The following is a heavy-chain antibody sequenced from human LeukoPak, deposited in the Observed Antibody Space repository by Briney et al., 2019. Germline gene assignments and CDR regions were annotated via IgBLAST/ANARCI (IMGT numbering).Heavy chain of an antibody. CDR1: GFTLSGYW. Sequence: GGSLRLSCAASGFTLSGYWMHWVRQAPGKGLVWVSRINSDGTSINYADSVRGRFTISRDNAKNTLYLQMNSLGAEDTAVYYCARVVVPLIRNALDSWGQGALVTVSS. CDR3: ARVVVPLIRNALDS. D-gene: IGHD2-8*01. CDR2: INSDGTSI. J-gene: IGHJ5*01. V-gene: IGHV3-74*01.